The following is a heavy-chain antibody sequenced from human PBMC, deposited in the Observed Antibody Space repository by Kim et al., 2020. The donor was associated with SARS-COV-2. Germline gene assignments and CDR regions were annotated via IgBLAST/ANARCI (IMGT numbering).Heavy chain of an antibody. D-gene: IGHD2-21*02. V-gene: IGHV4-39*02. CDR1: GGSISSSRYY. CDR3: ARSQVTEPFDY. CDR2: IYYSGST. J-gene: IGHJ4*02. Sequence: SETLSLTCTVSGGSISSSRYYWGWIRQPPGKGLEWIGSIYYSGSTYYSPSLKSRATISVDTSKNHFPLKLSHVTAADTAVYYCARSQVTEPFDYWGQRTLVTVSS.